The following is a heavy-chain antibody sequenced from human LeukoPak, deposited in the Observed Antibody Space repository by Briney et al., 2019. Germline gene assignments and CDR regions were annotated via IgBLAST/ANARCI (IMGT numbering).Heavy chain of an antibody. Sequence: GGSLRLSYAASGFTFSSYEMNWVRQAPGKGLEWVSSISSSSGYIFYADSVKGRFTISRDNAKNSLYLQMNSLRAEDTAVYHCARDRGYCSGGTCYGLYFDYWGQGTLVTVSS. CDR3: ARDRGYCSGGTCYGLYFDY. CDR1: GFTFSSYE. CDR2: ISSSSGYI. J-gene: IGHJ4*02. V-gene: IGHV3-21*01. D-gene: IGHD2-15*01.